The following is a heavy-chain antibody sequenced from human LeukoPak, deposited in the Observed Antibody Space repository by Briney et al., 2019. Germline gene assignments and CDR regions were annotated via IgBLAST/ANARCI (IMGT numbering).Heavy chain of an antibody. CDR1: GYTFTSYD. CDR2: MNPNSGNT. J-gene: IGHJ4*02. V-gene: IGHV1-8*01. CDR3: ARGVLRYFDWLIPLYHFDY. D-gene: IGHD3-9*01. Sequence: ASVKVSCKASGYTFTSYDINWVRQATGQGLEWMGWMNPNSGNTGYAQKFQGRVTMTRNTSISTAYMELSSLRSEDTAVYYCARGVLRYFDWLIPLYHFDYWGQGTLVTVSS.